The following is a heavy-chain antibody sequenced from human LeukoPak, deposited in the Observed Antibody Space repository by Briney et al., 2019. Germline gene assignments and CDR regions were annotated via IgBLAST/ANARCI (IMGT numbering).Heavy chain of an antibody. J-gene: IGHJ4*02. CDR3: ASSYYGSGPSDY. V-gene: IGHV4-59*01. CDR1: GGSISSYY. CDR2: IYYSGST. Sequence: SETLSLTCTVSGGSISSYYWSWIRQPPGKGLEWIGYIYYSGSTNYNPSLKSRVTISVDTSKNQFSLKLSSATAADTAVYYCASSYYGSGPSDYWGQGTLVTVSS. D-gene: IGHD3-10*01.